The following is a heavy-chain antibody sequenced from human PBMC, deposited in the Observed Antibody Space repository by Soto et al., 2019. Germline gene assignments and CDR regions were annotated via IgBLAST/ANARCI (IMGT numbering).Heavy chain of an antibody. CDR1: GGSISSGNYY. V-gene: IGHV4-30-4*01. Sequence: QVQLQESGPGLVKPSQTLSLTCTVSGGSISSGNYYWSWIRQPPGKGLEWIGCIYYSGYTYYNPSLKSRVSMSVDTSKIQSSLKLSSVTAADTAVYYCALTGYYDVDYWGQGTLVTVSS. CDR3: ALTGYYDVDY. CDR2: IYYSGYT. D-gene: IGHD3-9*01. J-gene: IGHJ4*02.